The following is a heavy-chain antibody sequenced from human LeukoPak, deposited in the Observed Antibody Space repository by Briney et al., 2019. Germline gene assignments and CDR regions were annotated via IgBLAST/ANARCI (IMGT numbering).Heavy chain of an antibody. CDR1: GFTFKLYR. CDR2: TNDDGSDT. J-gene: IGHJ4*02. Sequence: GGSLRLSCAASGFTFKLYRMHWVRQVPGKRPVWVSRTNDDGSDTIYADSVRGRFTISRDDAKNTVYLQMNNLRAEDTAVYYCARDDSVYRIAAAGTNYWGQGTLVTVSS. CDR3: ARDDSVYRIAAAGTNY. D-gene: IGHD6-13*01. V-gene: IGHV3-74*01.